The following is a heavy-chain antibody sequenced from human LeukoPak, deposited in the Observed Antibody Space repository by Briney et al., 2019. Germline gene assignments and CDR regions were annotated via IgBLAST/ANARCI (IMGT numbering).Heavy chain of an antibody. J-gene: IGHJ4*02. CDR2: ISAYNGNT. V-gene: IGHV1-18*01. D-gene: IGHD6-25*01. CDR1: GYTFTSYG. Sequence: ASVKVSCKASGYTFTSYGISWVRQAPGQGLEWMGWISAYNGNTNYAQKLQGRVTMTTDTSTSTAYMELRSLRSDDTAVYYCATGYTYGSARGTPSPASRYYFDYWGQGTLVTVSS. CDR3: ATGYTYGSARGTPSPASRYYFDY.